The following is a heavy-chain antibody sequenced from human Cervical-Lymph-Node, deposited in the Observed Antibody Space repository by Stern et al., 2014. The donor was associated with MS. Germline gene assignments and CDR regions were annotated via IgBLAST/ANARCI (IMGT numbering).Heavy chain of an antibody. Sequence: QVQLMQSGAEVKKPGASVRVSCKASGYTFSFYVITWVRQAPGQGLEWMGWINPYSGHTNYAQNLQGRITMTTDTSTTTAYLELRSLKSDDTAVYYCARDGYCSGSNCYSVEYWGQGTLVTVSS. CDR3: ARDGYCSGSNCYSVEY. CDR1: GYTFSFYV. V-gene: IGHV1-18*01. J-gene: IGHJ4*02. CDR2: INPYSGHT. D-gene: IGHD2-15*01.